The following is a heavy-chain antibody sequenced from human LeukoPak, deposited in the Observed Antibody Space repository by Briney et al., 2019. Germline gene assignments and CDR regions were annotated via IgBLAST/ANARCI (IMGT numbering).Heavy chain of an antibody. CDR1: GFTFSSYT. Sequence: PGGSLRLSCAASGFTFSSYTMNWVRHAPGKGLEWVSSIAGSSGYISYADSVKGRFTISRDNAKKSLYLQMTSLTAEDTAVYYCARDRGAYCGGDCYLGFDYCGRGTLVTVSS. J-gene: IGHJ4*01. CDR2: IAGSSGYI. CDR3: ARDRGAYCGGDCYLGFDY. V-gene: IGHV3-21*01. D-gene: IGHD2-21*02.